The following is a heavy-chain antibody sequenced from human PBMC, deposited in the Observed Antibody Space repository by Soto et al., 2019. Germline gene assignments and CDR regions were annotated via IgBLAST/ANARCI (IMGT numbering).Heavy chain of an antibody. V-gene: IGHV3-23*01. Sequence: EVHLLESGGGLMQPGGSLRLSCATSGFTFDNYAMSWVRQAPGKGLEWVSGITGSGTTTYSADSVRGRFTITRDNGNNTLHLQMNSLRAEDTAVYYCAKAPIWQWDRNVYFDYWGHGTLVTVSS. CDR1: GFTFDNYA. CDR2: ITGSGTTT. D-gene: IGHD1-26*01. J-gene: IGHJ4*01. CDR3: AKAPIWQWDRNVYFDY.